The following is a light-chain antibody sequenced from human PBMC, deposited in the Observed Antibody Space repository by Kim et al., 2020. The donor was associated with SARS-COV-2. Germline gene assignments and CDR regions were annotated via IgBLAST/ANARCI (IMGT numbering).Light chain of an antibody. Sequence: EIVLTQSPATLSLSPGERATLSCGASQSVTTKLAWYQHKPGLAPRLLIFDSSTRASGIPERFTASGSGTDFTLTISSLESEDFAVYLCQQYGSSPQTFGRGTKWIS. J-gene: IGKJ1*01. CDR1: QSVTTK. V-gene: IGKV3D-20*01. CDR3: QQYGSSPQT. CDR2: DSS.